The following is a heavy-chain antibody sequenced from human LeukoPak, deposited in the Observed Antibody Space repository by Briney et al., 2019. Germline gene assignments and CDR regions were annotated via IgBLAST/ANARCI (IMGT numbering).Heavy chain of an antibody. Sequence: GGSLRLSCAASGFTFDDCAMHWVRQAPGKGLEWVSGISWNSGSIGYADSVKGRFTISRDNAKNSLYLQMNSLRAEDMALYYCAKGKIAVAGGNDAFDIWGQGTMVTVSS. D-gene: IGHD6-19*01. CDR2: ISWNSGSI. V-gene: IGHV3-9*03. CDR1: GFTFDDCA. CDR3: AKGKIAVAGGNDAFDI. J-gene: IGHJ3*02.